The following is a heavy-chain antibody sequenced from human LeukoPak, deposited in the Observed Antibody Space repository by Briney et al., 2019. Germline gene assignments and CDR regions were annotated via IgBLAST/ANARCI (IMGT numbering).Heavy chain of an antibody. CDR3: ARLDCTNGVCYTGGFDP. CDR1: GGSFSGYY. D-gene: IGHD2-8*01. V-gene: IGHV4-34*01. J-gene: IGHJ5*02. Sequence: PSETLSLTCAVYGGSFSGYYWSWIRQPPGKGLEWIGEINHSGSTNYNPSLKSRVTISVDTSKNQFSLKLSSVTAADTAVYYCARLDCTNGVCYTGGFDPWGQGTLVTVSS. CDR2: INHSGST.